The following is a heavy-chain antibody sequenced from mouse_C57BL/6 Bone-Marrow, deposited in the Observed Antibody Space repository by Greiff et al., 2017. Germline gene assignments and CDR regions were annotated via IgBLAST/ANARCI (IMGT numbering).Heavy chain of an antibody. Sequence: QVQLQQPGAELVMPGASVKLSCKASGYTFTSYWMHWVKQRPGQGLEWIGEIDPSDSYTNYNQKFKGKATLTSDTSSSTAYMQLSSLTSEDSAIYFCARGEVCDSLYAMDYWGQGTSVTVSS. V-gene: IGHV1-69*01. CDR3: ARGEVCDSLYAMDY. D-gene: IGHD2-4*01. J-gene: IGHJ4*01. CDR2: IDPSDSYT. CDR1: GYTFTSYW.